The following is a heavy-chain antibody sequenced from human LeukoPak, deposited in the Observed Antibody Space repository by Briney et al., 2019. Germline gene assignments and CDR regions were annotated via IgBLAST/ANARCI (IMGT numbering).Heavy chain of an antibody. D-gene: IGHD2-15*01. CDR2: IYPGDSHT. Sequence: GESLKISCKDSGYSFSNYWISWVRQIPGKGLEWMGNIYPGDSHTRYSPSFQGQVTISADKSIGTAYLQWSSLKASDTAIYYCAGGPTVYGMDVWGQGTTVTVSS. CDR3: AGGPTVYGMDV. J-gene: IGHJ6*02. V-gene: IGHV5-51*01. CDR1: GYSFSNYW.